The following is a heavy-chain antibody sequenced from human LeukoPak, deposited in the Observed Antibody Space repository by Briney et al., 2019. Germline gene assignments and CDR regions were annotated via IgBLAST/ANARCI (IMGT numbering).Heavy chain of an antibody. CDR3: ARDHYDSSGYLFDY. J-gene: IGHJ4*02. D-gene: IGHD3-22*01. V-gene: IGHV3-30*04. CDR2: ISNDGSNK. CDR1: GFTFSSHA. Sequence: GGSLRLSCAAYGFTFSSHAMHWVRQVPGKGLDWVALISNDGSNKYYADSVKGRFTISRDNSKSTVYLQMNSLRADDTAVYYCARDHYDSSGYLFDYWGQGTLVSVSS.